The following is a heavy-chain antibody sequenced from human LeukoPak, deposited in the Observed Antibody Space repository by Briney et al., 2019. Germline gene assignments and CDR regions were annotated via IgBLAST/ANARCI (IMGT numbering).Heavy chain of an antibody. CDR2: IWYDGSNK. CDR1: GFTFDDYA. J-gene: IGHJ4*02. V-gene: IGHV3-33*08. D-gene: IGHD3-22*01. Sequence: PGGSLRLSCAASGFTFDDYAMHWVRQAPGKGLEWVAVIWYDGSNKYYADSVKGRFTISRDNSKNTLYLQMNSLRAEDTAVYYCARDEYYYDSSGLDYWGQGTLVTVSS. CDR3: ARDEYYYDSSGLDY.